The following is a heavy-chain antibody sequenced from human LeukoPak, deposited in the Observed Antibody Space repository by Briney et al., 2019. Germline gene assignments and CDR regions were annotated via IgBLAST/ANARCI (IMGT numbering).Heavy chain of an antibody. CDR3: ARDSAAVAVAFDY. J-gene: IGHJ4*02. CDR2: ISRGGGTI. CDR1: GFSFSSYE. V-gene: IGHV3-48*03. D-gene: IGHD6-19*01. Sequence: GGSLRLSCAASGFSFSSYEMNWVRQAPGKGLEWVAYISRGGGTIYYADSVKGRFTISRDNAKNSLYLQKNSLRAEDTAVYYCARDSAAVAVAFDYWGQGTLVTVSS.